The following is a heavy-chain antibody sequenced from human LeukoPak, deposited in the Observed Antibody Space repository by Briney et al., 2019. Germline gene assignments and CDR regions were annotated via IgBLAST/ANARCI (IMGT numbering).Heavy chain of an antibody. CDR2: IYYSGST. V-gene: IGHV4-39*01. J-gene: IGHJ3*01. D-gene: IGHD5-18*01. Sequence: PSETLSLTCTVSGGSISTYSYYWGWIRQPPGKGLEWIGSIYYSGSTYYNPSLKSRVTISVDTSKNQFSLRLSSVTATDTAVYYCARNPRNSYGYDAFDVWGQGTTVTVSS. CDR3: ARNPRNSYGYDAFDV. CDR1: GGSISTYSYY.